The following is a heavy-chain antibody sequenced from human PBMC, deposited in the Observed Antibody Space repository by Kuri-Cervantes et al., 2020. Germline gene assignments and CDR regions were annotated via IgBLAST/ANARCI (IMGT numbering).Heavy chain of an antibody. CDR1: GGSFSGYY. V-gene: IGHV4-34*01. D-gene: IGHD3-22*01. CDR3: AREARNYYDSATLGAYDI. J-gene: IGHJ3*02. Sequence: GSLRLSCAVYGGSFSGYYWSWIRQPPGKGLEWIGEINHSGSTNYNPSLKSRVTISVDTSKNQFSLKLSSVTAADTAIFYCAREARNYYDSATLGAYDIWGQGTMVTVSS. CDR2: INHSGST.